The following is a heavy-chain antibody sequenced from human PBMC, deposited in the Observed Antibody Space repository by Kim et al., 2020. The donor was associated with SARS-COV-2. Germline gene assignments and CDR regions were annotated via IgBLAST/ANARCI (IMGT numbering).Heavy chain of an antibody. Sequence: GGSLRLSCAASGFTFSSYAMSWVRQAPGKGLEWVSAISGSGGSTYYADSVKGRFTISRDNSKNTLYLQMNSLRAEDTAVYYCATSLTFGGHGDYWGQGTLVTVSS. CDR1: GFTFSSYA. CDR3: ATSLTFGGHGDY. J-gene: IGHJ4*02. CDR2: ISGSGGST. V-gene: IGHV3-23*01. D-gene: IGHD3-16*01.